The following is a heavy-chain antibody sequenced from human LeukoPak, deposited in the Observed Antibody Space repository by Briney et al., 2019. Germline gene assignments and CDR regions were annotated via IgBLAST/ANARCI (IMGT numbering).Heavy chain of an antibody. CDR2: ISCSSSYT. J-gene: IGHJ4*02. V-gene: IGHV3-11*06. CDR3: ASRSSGWYGIDY. Sequence: GGSLRLSCAASGFTFSDYYMSWIRQAPGKGLEWVSYISCSSSYTNYADSVKGRFTISRDNAKNSLYLQMNSLRAEDTAVYYCASRSSGWYGIDYWGQGTLVTVSS. D-gene: IGHD6-19*01. CDR1: GFTFSDYY.